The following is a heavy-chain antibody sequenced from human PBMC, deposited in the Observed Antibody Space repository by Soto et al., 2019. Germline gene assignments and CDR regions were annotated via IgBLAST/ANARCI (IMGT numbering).Heavy chain of an antibody. Sequence: ASVKDCCKASGYNCNSDDMDGVRKTPGQGLEWMGIINPSGGATSYAQKFQGRVTMTRDTSTSTVYMELSSLRSEDTAVYYCARDPGYSYGNTWGQGTLVTVSS. CDR3: ARDPGYSYGNT. CDR1: GYNCNSDD. V-gene: IGHV1-46*02. J-gene: IGHJ5*02. D-gene: IGHD5-18*01. CDR2: INPSGGAT.